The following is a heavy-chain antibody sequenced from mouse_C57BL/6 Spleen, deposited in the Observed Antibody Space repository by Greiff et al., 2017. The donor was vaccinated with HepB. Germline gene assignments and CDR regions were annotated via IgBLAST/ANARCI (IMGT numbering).Heavy chain of an antibody. V-gene: IGHV1-26*01. CDR3: ASAGPWYFDV. CDR2: INPNNGGT. Sequence: VQLQQSGPELVKPGASVKISCKASGYTFTDYYMNWVKQSHGKSLEWIGDINPNNGGTSYNQKFKGKATLTVDKSSSTAYMELRSLTSEDSAVYYCASAGPWYFDVWGTGTTVTVSS. J-gene: IGHJ1*03. D-gene: IGHD4-1*01. CDR1: GYTFTDYY.